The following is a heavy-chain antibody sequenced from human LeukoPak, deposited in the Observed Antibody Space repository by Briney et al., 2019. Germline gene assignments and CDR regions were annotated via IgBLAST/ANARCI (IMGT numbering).Heavy chain of an antibody. Sequence: GGSLRLSCAGSGFTLSSYWMSWVRQAPGKGLEWVANMKPDGSEKYYVDSVKGRFTISRDNAKNSLYLQMNSLRAEDTAVYYSARSGAGSDYWGQGTLVTVSS. CDR2: MKPDGSEK. CDR3: ARSGAGSDY. D-gene: IGHD1-14*01. J-gene: IGHJ4*02. CDR1: GFTLSSYW. V-gene: IGHV3-7*01.